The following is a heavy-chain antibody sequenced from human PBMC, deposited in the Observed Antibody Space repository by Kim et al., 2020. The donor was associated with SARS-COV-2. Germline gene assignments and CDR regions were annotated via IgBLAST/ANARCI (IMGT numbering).Heavy chain of an antibody. D-gene: IGHD3-22*01. V-gene: IGHV4-34*01. J-gene: IGHJ4*02. CDR3: ARGFAQWLLQPSFDY. Sequence: PPLKRRVTISVDPSMNQFSLRLSSVTAADTAVYYCARGFAQWLLQPSFDYWGQGTLVTVSS.